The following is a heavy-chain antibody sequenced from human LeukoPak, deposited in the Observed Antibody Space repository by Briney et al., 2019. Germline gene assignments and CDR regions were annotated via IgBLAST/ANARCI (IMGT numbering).Heavy chain of an antibody. D-gene: IGHD3-10*01. CDR1: GFTFSNAW. Sequence: PGGSLRLSCAASGFTFSNAWMSWVRQAPGKGLEWVGRIKSKTDGGTTDYAAPVKGRFTISRDDSKNTLYLQMNSLKTEDTAVYYCITVFGTGLWFGEVRDYYYMDVWGKGTTVTVSS. J-gene: IGHJ6*03. V-gene: IGHV3-15*01. CDR2: IKSKTDGGTT. CDR3: ITVFGTGLWFGEVRDYYYMDV.